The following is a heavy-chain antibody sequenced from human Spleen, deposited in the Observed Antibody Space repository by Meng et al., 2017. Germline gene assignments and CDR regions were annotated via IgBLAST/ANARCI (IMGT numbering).Heavy chain of an antibody. D-gene: IGHD6-19*01. Sequence: GESLKISCASSGFTFSSYAMHWVRQAPGKGLEWVTVITYDGSNKYSADSVKGRFTISSDDSKNTLYLQMNSLRAEDTTVYYCARDYSVAGTCDYWGHGITVTVSS. CDR1: GFTFSSYA. J-gene: IGHJ4*03. CDR2: ITYDGSNK. V-gene: IGHV3-30*04. CDR3: ARDYSVAGTCDY.